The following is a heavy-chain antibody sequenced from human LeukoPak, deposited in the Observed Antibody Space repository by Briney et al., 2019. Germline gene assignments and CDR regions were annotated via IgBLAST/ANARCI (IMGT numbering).Heavy chain of an antibody. CDR3: ARGRIAKVVVVHSFHYGMDV. D-gene: IGHD3-22*01. CDR1: GGSFTDYF. Sequence: SETLSLTCDVFGGSFTDYFWTWIRQSPGKGLEWIGEINDYTGNTNYNPSLNSRVSISLEKSKNQFSLELRSVTAADTAVYYCARGRIAKVVVVHSFHYGMDVWGQGTTVTVSS. CDR2: INDYTGNT. V-gene: IGHV4-34*01. J-gene: IGHJ6*02.